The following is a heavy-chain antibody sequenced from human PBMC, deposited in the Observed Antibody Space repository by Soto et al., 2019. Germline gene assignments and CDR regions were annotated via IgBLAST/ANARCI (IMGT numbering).Heavy chain of an antibody. Sequence: PGWSLRLSCAASGFTFSDYYMSWIRQAPGKGLEWVSYITSSGSTIYYADSVRGRFTISRDNAKNSLYLQMNSLRAEDTAVCYGAREKAAMVIDDYCGQAAMPTLPS. CDR1: GFTFSDYY. J-gene: IGHJ4*02. V-gene: IGHV3-11*01. CDR2: ITSSGSTI. CDR3: AREKAAMVIDDY. D-gene: IGHD5-18*01.